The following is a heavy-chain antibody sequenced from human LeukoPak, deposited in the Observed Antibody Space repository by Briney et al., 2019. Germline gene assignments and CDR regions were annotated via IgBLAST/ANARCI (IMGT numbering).Heavy chain of an antibody. CDR2: MNPNSGNT. D-gene: IGHD3-10*01. CDR3: ARRGYYYYYMDV. CDR1: GYTFTSYD. V-gene: IGHV1-8*01. Sequence: ASVKVSCKASGYTFTSYDINWVRPATGQGLELMGWMNPNSGNTGYAQKFQGRVTMTRNTSISTAYMELSSLRSEDTAVYYCARRGYYYYYMDVWGKGTTVTVSS. J-gene: IGHJ6*03.